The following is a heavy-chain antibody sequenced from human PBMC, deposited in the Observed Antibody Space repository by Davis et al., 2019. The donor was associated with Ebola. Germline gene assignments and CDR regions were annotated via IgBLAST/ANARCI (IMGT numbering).Heavy chain of an antibody. CDR2: ISDSSRDI. J-gene: IGHJ4*02. D-gene: IGHD2-15*01. CDR3: ARDQGCRGGTCLFYFFDY. CDR1: GFTLSTYS. V-gene: IGHV3-21*01. Sequence: PGGSLRLSCAASGFTLSTYSMNWVRQAPGKGLEWVSSISDSSRDIFYADSVKGRFIVSRDNAKHSLYLQMNNLRAEDTAIYYCARDQGCRGGTCLFYFFDYWGQGTRVTVSS.